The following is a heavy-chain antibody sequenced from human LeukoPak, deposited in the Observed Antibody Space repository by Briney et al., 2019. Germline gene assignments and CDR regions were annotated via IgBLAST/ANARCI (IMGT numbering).Heavy chain of an antibody. D-gene: IGHD1-26*01. CDR1: GFTFSKYA. Sequence: GGSLRLSCAASGFTFSKYAMTWVRQAPGKELEWVSGINWNGGSTGYADSVKGRFTISRDNAKNSLYLQMNSLRAEDTALYYCARYRYSGSSPSRIDYYYYYMDVWGKGTTVTVSS. V-gene: IGHV3-20*04. CDR3: ARYRYSGSSPSRIDYYYYYMDV. J-gene: IGHJ6*03. CDR2: INWNGGST.